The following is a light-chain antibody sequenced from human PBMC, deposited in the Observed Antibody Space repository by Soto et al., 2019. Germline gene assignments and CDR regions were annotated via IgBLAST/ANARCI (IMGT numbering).Light chain of an antibody. J-gene: IGLJ2*01. CDR1: SSDVGGYHS. Sequence: QSVLTQPASVSGSPGQSITISCTGTSSDVGGYHSVSWYQQHPGIAPKLMIYEVSNRPSGVSNRFSGSKSGNTASLTISGLQSEDEADYYCSSYTTSSTRVFGGGTQLTVL. V-gene: IGLV2-14*01. CDR2: EVS. CDR3: SSYTTSSTRV.